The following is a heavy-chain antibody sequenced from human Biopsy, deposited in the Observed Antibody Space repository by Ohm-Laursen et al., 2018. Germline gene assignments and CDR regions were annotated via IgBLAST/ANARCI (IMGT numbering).Heavy chain of an antibody. D-gene: IGHD3-22*01. CDR3: VRGVDYYDPYHYYALDV. J-gene: IGHJ6*02. Sequence: TLSLTCVVSGESFNGYYWSWIRQPPGKGLEWVGEFSHTGTTIYNPSLKSRLTISVDTSKNQFSLKVRSVTAADTAVYYCVRGVDYYDPYHYYALDVWGQGTTVTVSS. CDR1: GESFNGYY. CDR2: FSHTGTT. V-gene: IGHV4-34*01.